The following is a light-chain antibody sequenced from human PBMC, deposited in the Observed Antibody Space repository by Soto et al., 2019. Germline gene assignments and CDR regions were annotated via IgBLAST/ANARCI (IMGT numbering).Light chain of an antibody. CDR3: QQYYSTPRT. CDR1: QSVLYSANNKNC. J-gene: IGKJ1*01. Sequence: DIVMTQSPDSLAVSLGERATINCKSSQSVLYSANNKNCLAWYQQKPGQPPKLLLYWASTRESGVPDRFSGSGSGTDFTLNISSLQAEDVAVYYCQQYYSTPRTFGQGTKVEIK. CDR2: WAS. V-gene: IGKV4-1*01.